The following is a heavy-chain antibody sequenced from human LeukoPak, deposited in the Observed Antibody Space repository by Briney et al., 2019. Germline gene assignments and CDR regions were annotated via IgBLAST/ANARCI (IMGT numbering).Heavy chain of an antibody. CDR3: ARHLGSSSSWYSSWFDP. CDR1: GGAISSSSYY. J-gene: IGHJ5*02. CDR2: IYYSGIT. Sequence: SETLSLTCTVSGGAISSSSYYWDWIRQPPGQGLEWIGSIYYSGITYYNASLKSRVTMSIDTAKNHSSLKLSSVTAADTAVYFCARHLGSSSSWYSSWFDPWGQGTLVTVSS. V-gene: IGHV4-39*01. D-gene: IGHD6-13*01.